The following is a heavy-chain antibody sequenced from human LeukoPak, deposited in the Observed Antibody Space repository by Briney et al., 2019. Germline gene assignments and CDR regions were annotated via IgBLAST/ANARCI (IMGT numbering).Heavy chain of an antibody. J-gene: IGHJ4*02. CDR3: ARHIGGLRPYYFDY. D-gene: IGHD3-3*01. V-gene: IGHV4-59*08. Sequence: SETLSLTCTVSGDSISSYYWSWIRQPPGKGLEWIGYVYFSGSTNYNPSLKSRVTISVDTSKNQFSLKLSSVTAADTAVYYCARHIGGLRPYYFDYWGQGTLVTVSS. CDR1: GDSISSYY. CDR2: VYFSGST.